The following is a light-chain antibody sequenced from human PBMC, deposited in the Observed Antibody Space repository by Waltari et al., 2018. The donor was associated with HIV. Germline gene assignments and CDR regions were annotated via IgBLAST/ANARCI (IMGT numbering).Light chain of an antibody. J-gene: IGLJ2*01. V-gene: IGLV1-40*01. CDR1: SSNIGAGYD. Sequence: QSVLTQPPSVSGAPGQRVTLSCTGASSNIGAGYDVHWYQHLPGTAPKLLISGNNNRPSGVPYRFSGSKSGTSASLAITGLQPDDEADYYCQSYDSSMSCVVFGGGTKVTVV. CDR3: QSYDSSMSCVV. CDR2: GNN.